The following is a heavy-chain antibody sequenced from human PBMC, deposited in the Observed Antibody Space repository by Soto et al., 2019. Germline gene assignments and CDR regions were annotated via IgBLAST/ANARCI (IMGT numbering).Heavy chain of an antibody. CDR3: ARHYYDFWSGPEDMDV. CDR2: IDPSDSYT. D-gene: IGHD3-3*01. V-gene: IGHV5-10-1*01. CDR1: GYSFTSYW. Sequence: GESLKISCKGSGYSFTSYWISWVRQMPGKGLEWMGRIDPSDSYTNYSPSFQGHVTISADKSISTAYLQWSSLKASDTAMYYCARHYYDFWSGPEDMDVWGQGTTVTVYS. J-gene: IGHJ6*02.